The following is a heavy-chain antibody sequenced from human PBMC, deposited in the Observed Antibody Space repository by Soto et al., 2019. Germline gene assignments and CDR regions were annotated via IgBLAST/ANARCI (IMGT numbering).Heavy chain of an antibody. V-gene: IGHV3-21*01. D-gene: IGHD2-2*01. CDR3: ARIGVVVPAAMSYYYYYMDV. CDR1: GFTFSSYS. Sequence: GGSLRLSCAASGFTFSSYSMNWVRQAPGKGLEWVSSISSSSYIYYADSVKGRFTISRDNAKNSLYLQMNSLRAEDTAVHYCARIGVVVPAAMSYYYYYMDVWGKGTTVTVSS. CDR2: ISSSSYI. J-gene: IGHJ6*03.